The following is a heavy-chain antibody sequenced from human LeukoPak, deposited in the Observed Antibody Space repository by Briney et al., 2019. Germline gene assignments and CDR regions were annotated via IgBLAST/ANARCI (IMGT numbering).Heavy chain of an antibody. V-gene: IGHV3-23*01. CDR1: GFTFSSDA. CDR3: AREGNSGYDYRNKRDAFDI. J-gene: IGHJ3*02. CDR2: ISGGGGST. D-gene: IGHD5-12*01. Sequence: GGSLRLSCAASGFTFSSDAMSWVRQVPGKGLEWVSAISGGGGSTYYADSVKGRFTISGDNAKSTLYLQMNSLRAEDTAVYYCAREGNSGYDYRNKRDAFDIWGQGTMVTVSS.